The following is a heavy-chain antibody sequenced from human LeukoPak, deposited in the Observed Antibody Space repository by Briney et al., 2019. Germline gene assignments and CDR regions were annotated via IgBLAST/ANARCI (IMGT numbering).Heavy chain of an antibody. D-gene: IGHD6-19*01. Sequence: GGSLRLSCAASGFTFSSYWMHWVRQAPGKGLEWVSAISGSGGSTYYADSVKGRFTISRDNSKNTLYLQMNSLRAEDTAVYYCAKAPLGRNGGWFDYWGQGTLVTVSS. V-gene: IGHV3-23*01. CDR2: ISGSGGST. J-gene: IGHJ4*02. CDR3: AKAPLGRNGGWFDY. CDR1: GFTFSSYW.